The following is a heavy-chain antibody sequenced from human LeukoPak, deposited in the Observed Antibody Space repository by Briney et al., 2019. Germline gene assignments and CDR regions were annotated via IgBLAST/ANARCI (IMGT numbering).Heavy chain of an antibody. Sequence: PSETLSLTCAVYGGSFSGHFWSWIRQPPGNWLEWIGDINHSGSTNYNPSLESRVTISVETSKTQFSLSLRSSTAADTAVYFCVRVGYSGLLDSWGKGTLVTVSS. CDR2: INHSGST. V-gene: IGHV4-34*01. D-gene: IGHD5-12*01. CDR1: GGSFSGHF. J-gene: IGHJ4*02. CDR3: VRVGYSGLLDS.